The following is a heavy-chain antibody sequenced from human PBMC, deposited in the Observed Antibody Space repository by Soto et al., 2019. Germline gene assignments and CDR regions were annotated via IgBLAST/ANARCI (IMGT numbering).Heavy chain of an antibody. Sequence: EVQLVESGGGLVHPGGSLRLSCAASGFTFSNYWMHWVRQAPGKGLVWVSRTKSDGSTTYADSVKGRFTISRDNAKNMLYLQMTSLRAEDTAVNYCARDISGPADYWGQGTLVTVSS. J-gene: IGHJ4*02. V-gene: IGHV3-74*01. D-gene: IGHD1-20*01. CDR2: TKSDGST. CDR1: GFTFSNYW. CDR3: ARDISGPADY.